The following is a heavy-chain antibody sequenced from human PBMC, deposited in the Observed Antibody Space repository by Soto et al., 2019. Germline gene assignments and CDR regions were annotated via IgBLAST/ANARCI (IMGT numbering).Heavy chain of an antibody. J-gene: IGHJ4*02. CDR3: ATGSDYSSSTLFDY. CDR1: GFTFSNYA. V-gene: IGHV3-23*01. D-gene: IGHD4-4*01. CDR2: ISGSGGTT. Sequence: EVQLLESGGGLVQPGGSLRLSWAASGFTFSNYAMSWVRQAPGKGLEWVSTISGSGGTTYYAESVKGRFTISRDNSKNTLFLQMNSLRAEDTAVYYCATGSDYSSSTLFDYWGQGTLVTVSS.